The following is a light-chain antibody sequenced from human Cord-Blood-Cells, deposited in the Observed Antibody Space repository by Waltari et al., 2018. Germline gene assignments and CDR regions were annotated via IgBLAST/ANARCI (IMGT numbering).Light chain of an antibody. CDR2: DVS. V-gene: IGLV2-14*01. CDR3: SSYTSSSTVV. Sequence: QSALPQPASVSGSPGQSFTIPSPGTSSDVGGYNYFSWYQQHPGKAPKLMIYDVSNRPSGVSNRFSGSKSGNTASLTISGLQAEDEADYYCSSYTSSSTVVFGGGTKLTVL. J-gene: IGLJ2*01. CDR1: SSDVGGYNY.